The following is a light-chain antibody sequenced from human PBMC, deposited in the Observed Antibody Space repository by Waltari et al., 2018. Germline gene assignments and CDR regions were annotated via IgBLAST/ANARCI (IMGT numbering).Light chain of an antibody. CDR3: QQYGSSPPEIT. CDR1: QSVSSSY. CDR2: GAA. Sequence: EIVLTQSPGTLSLSPGERATLSCRASQSVSSSYLAWYQQKPGQAPRLLMNGAASRATGIPERFSGSGSGTDFTLTISRLEPEDFAVYYCQQYGSSPPEITFGQGTRLEIK. V-gene: IGKV3-20*01. J-gene: IGKJ5*01.